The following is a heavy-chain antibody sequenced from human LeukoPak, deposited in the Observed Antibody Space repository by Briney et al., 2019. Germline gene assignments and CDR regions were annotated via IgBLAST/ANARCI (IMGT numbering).Heavy chain of an antibody. Sequence: SETLSLTCTVSGGSISSGGYYWSWIRQHPGKGLEWIGYIYYSGSTYYNPSLKSRVTISVDTSKNQFSLKLSSVTAADTAVYYCARTGVLSLYYFDYWGQGTLVTVSS. J-gene: IGHJ4*02. D-gene: IGHD2-8*01. V-gene: IGHV4-31*03. CDR3: ARTGVLSLYYFDY. CDR2: IYYSGST. CDR1: GGSISSGGYY.